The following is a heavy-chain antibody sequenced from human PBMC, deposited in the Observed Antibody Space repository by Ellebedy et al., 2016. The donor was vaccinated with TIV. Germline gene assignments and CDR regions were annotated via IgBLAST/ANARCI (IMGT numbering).Heavy chain of an antibody. CDR3: TRGPSGYFDSSVPLT. J-gene: IGHJ5*02. CDR2: IRSKAYGGTI. Sequence: GESLKISXLGSGFTFGDYALSWFRQGPGKGLEWVGFIRSKAYGGTIEYAASVKGRFSISRDDSRSIAYLQMNRLKTEDTALYYCTRGPSGYFDSSVPLTWGQGTLVTVSS. V-gene: IGHV3-49*03. D-gene: IGHD3-22*01. CDR1: GFTFGDYA.